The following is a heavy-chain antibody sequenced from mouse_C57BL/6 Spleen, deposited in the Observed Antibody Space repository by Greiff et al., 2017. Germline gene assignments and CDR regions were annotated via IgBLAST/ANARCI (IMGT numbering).Heavy chain of an antibody. CDR2: IDPNGGGT. D-gene: IGHD2-1*01. J-gene: IGHJ3*01. V-gene: IGHV1-72*01. Sequence: VQLQQPGAELVKPGASVKLSCKASGYTFTSYWMHWVKQRPGRGLEWIGRIDPNGGGTKYNEKFKSKATLTVDKPSSTAYMQLSSLTSEDSAVYYCARWGYGNFSRFAYWGQGTLVTVSA. CDR3: ARWGYGNFSRFAY. CDR1: GYTFTSYW.